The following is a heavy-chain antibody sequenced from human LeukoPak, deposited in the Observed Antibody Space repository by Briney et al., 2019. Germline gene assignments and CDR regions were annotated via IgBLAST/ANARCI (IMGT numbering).Heavy chain of an antibody. CDR1: GFSFDSYS. CDR2: IDSAGTT. CDR3: ARSSGWWALDY. D-gene: IGHD6-13*01. J-gene: IGHJ4*02. V-gene: IGHV4-39*07. Sequence: SETLSLTCSVSGFSFDSYSCHWVRQPPGKGLEDLAAIDSAGTTYFTPSLKSRLYISVDRSKSQCSLKLSSVTAADTAVYYCARSSGWWALDYWGQGTLVAVSS.